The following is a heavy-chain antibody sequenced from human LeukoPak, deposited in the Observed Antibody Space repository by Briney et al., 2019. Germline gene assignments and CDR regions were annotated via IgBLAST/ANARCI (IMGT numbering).Heavy chain of an antibody. V-gene: IGHV4-39*07. CDR1: GGSISSSSYY. Sequence: SETLSLTCTVSGGSISSSSYYWGWIRQPPGRGLEWIGSIYNSGSTYYNPSLKSRVTISVDTSKNQFSLKLSSVTAADTAVYYCARRVTVHYWYFDLWGRGTLVTVSS. CDR2: IYNSGST. CDR3: ARRVTVHYWYFDL. J-gene: IGHJ2*01. D-gene: IGHD4-17*01.